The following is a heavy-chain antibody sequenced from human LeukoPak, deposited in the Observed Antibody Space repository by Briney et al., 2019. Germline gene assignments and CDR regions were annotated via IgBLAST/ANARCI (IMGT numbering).Heavy chain of an antibody. CDR3: TTETYYYDSSGYYRPFDY. CDR1: GFTFSSYA. V-gene: IGHV3-30-3*01. Sequence: GGSLRLSCAASGFTFSSYAMHWVRQAPGKGLEWVAVISYDGSNKYYADSVKGRFTISRDNSKNTLYLQMNSLKTEDTAVYYCTTETYYYDSSGYYRPFDYWGQGTLVTVSS. D-gene: IGHD3-22*01. CDR2: ISYDGSNK. J-gene: IGHJ4*02.